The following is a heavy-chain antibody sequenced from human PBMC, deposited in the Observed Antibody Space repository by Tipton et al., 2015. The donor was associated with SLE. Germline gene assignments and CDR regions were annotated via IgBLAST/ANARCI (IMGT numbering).Heavy chain of an antibody. CDR1: GGSISSYY. CDR3: ASQRGYSYGVDY. D-gene: IGHD5-18*01. Sequence: TLSLTCTVSGGSISSYYWSWIRQPPGKGLEWIGYIYYSGSTNYNPSLKSRVTISVDTSKNQFSLKLSSVTAAGTAVYYCASQRGYSYGVDYWGQGTLVTVSS. V-gene: IGHV4-59*01. CDR2: IYYSGST. J-gene: IGHJ4*02.